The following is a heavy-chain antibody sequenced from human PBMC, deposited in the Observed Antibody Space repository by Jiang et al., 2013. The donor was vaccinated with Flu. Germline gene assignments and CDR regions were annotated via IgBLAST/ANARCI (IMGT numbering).Heavy chain of an antibody. Sequence: GAEVKKPGSSVKVSCKASGGTFSSHGISWVRQAPGQGLEWMGGIIPIFGSAKYAQKFQGRVTVIADGSMTTVYMELTGLTSEDTAVYYCARGPPXESEYYDSSGYNWFDPWGQGTLVTVSS. V-gene: IGHV1-69*01. D-gene: IGHD3-22*01. J-gene: IGHJ5*02. CDR1: GGTFSSHG. CDR2: IIPIFGSA. CDR3: ARGPPXESEYYDSSGYNWFDP.